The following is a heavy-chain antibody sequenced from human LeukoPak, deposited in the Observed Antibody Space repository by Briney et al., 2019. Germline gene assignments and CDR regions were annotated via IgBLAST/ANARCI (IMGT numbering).Heavy chain of an antibody. Sequence: MASETLSLTCTVSGYSISSGYYWGWIRQPPGKGLEWIGSIYYSGSTYYNPSLKSRVTISVDTSKNQFSLKLSSVTAADTAVYYCARPGGGVDYWGQGTLVTVSS. CDR2: IYYSGST. V-gene: IGHV4-38-2*02. CDR1: GYSISSGYY. J-gene: IGHJ4*02. CDR3: ARPGGGVDY. D-gene: IGHD3-10*01.